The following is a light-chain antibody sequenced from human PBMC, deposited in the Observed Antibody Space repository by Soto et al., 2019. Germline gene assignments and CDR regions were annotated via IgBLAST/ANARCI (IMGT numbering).Light chain of an antibody. CDR1: QTISSSY. J-gene: IGKJ5*01. CDR2: GAS. CDR3: QQYGNSPAIT. Sequence: EVVLTQSPGTLSFSPGERATLSCRASQTISSSYLAWYQQKPGQAPRLLIFGASSRATGIPDRFSGSGSGTDFTLTVSRLEPEDFAVYFCQQYGNSPAITFGQGTRLEIK. V-gene: IGKV3-20*01.